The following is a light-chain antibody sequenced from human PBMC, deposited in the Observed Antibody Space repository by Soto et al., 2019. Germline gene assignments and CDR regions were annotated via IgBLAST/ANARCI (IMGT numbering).Light chain of an antibody. J-gene: IGLJ1*01. CDR3: SSYTSSITYV. CDR2: EVS. Sequence: QSALTQPASVSGSPGQSITISCTGTSSDVGGYNYVYWYQQHPGKAPKLMIYEVSNRPSGVSNRFSGSKSGNTASLTISGLQAEDEADYYCSSYTSSITYVFGTGTKLTVL. CDR1: SSDVGGYNY. V-gene: IGLV2-14*01.